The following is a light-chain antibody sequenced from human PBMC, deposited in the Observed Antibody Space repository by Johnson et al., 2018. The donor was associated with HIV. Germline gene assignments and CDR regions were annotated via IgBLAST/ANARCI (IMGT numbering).Light chain of an antibody. CDR1: SSTIGKNY. J-gene: IGLJ1*01. V-gene: IGLV1-51*01. CDR2: DND. Sequence: QSVLTQPPSVSAAPGQKVTISCSGSSSTIGKNYVSWYRHLPGTAPKLLIYDNDKRPSGIPDRFSASKSGSSATLGITGLQTGDEADYYCATWDSSLSAYVFGPGTKVTIL. CDR3: ATWDSSLSAYV.